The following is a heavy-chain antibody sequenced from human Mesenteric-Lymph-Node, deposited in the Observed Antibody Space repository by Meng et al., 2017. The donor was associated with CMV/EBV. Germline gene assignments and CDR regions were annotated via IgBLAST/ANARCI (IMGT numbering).Heavy chain of an antibody. CDR3: ARGSSYDILTGYFDY. CDR2: INHSGST. CDR1: GGSFSGYY. J-gene: IGHJ4*02. D-gene: IGHD3-9*01. Sequence: QGPFPQWGVGLLKPSETLSVTCAVYGGSFSGYYWNWIRQSPEKGLEWIGEINHSGSTTYNPSFTSRIIISVDTSTNQISLNMSSVTAADTAVYYCARGSSYDILTGYFDYWGQGALVTVSS. V-gene: IGHV4-34*01.